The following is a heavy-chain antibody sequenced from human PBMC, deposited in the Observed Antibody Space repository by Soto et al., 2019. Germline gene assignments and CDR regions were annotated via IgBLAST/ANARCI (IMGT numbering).Heavy chain of an antibody. Sequence: SETLSLTCTVSGGSISSSSYYWGWIRQPPGKGLEWIGSIYYSGSTYYNPSLKSRVTISVDTSKNQFSLKLSSVTAADTAVYYCAGGETYYYDSSGYFFDYWGQGTLVTVSS. CDR3: AGGETYYYDSSGYFFDY. D-gene: IGHD3-22*01. CDR1: GGSISSSSYY. CDR2: IYYSGST. V-gene: IGHV4-39*01. J-gene: IGHJ4*02.